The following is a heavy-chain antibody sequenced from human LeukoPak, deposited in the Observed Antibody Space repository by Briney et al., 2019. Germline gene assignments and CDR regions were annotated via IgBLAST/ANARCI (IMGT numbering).Heavy chain of an antibody. V-gene: IGHV3-23*01. J-gene: IGHJ4*02. CDR2: ISGSGGST. CDR1: GFTVSSNY. CDR3: AKEPASLRTFDY. Sequence: GGSLRLSCAASGFTVSSNYMSWIRQPPGKGLEWVSGISGSGGSTYYADSVKGRFTISRDNSKNTLFLQMNSLRAEDTAVYYCAKEPASLRTFDYWGQGTLVTVSS.